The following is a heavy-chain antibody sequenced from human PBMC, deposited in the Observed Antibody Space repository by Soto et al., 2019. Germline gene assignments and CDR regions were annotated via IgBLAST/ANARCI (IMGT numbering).Heavy chain of an antibody. CDR1: GGSISSYY. J-gene: IGHJ2*01. D-gene: IGHD3-22*01. Sequence: QVQLQESGPGLVKPSETLSLTCTVSGGSISSYYWSWIRQPPGKGLEWIGYIYYSGSTNYNPSLKSRVTISVDTSKNQFPLKLSSVTAADTAVYYCARVRSGYYYAGYFDLWGRGTLVTVSS. CDR3: ARVRSGYYYAGYFDL. V-gene: IGHV4-59*01. CDR2: IYYSGST.